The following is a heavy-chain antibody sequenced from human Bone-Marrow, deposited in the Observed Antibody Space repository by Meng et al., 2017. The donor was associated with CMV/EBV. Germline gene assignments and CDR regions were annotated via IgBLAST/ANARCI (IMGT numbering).Heavy chain of an antibody. V-gene: IGHV5-51*01. CDR1: GYTFTSFW. J-gene: IGHJ4*02. Sequence: GGSLRLSCKTSGYTFTSFWIGWVRQKPGKGLEWMGIIYPGDSDTRYSPSFQGQVTISADKSISTAYLQWSSLEASDTAIYYCARQSGLLDADQWGQGTLVTVSS. CDR3: ARQSGLLDADQ. D-gene: IGHD3-10*01. CDR2: IYPGDSDT.